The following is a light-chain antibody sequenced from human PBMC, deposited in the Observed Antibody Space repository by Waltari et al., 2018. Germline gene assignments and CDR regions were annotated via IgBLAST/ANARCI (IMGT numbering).Light chain of an antibody. V-gene: IGKV1-39*01. CDR3: QQSYRTPPS. CDR1: QSISNF. CDR2: AAC. Sequence: DIQMTQSPSSLSASIGDRVTLTCRASQSISNFLNWYQQKPGKAAKLLIYAACGVHSGVPSRFSGSGSGTDFSLTSSGLQPEDFATYCCQQSYRTPPSFGAGTKVEIK. J-gene: IGKJ4*01.